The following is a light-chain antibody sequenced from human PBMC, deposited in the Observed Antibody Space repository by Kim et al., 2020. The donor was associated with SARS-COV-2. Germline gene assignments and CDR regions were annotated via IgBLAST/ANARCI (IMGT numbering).Light chain of an antibody. J-gene: IGLJ2*01. CDR2: DVS. V-gene: IGLV2-14*01. Sequence: QSVLTQPASVSGSPGQPITISCTGTISDIGNYNYVSWYQQHPGKAPKLMIYDVSKRPSGASNRFSGSKSGNTASLTISGLQTEDEADYYCSSYTDRNTVIFGGGTQLTVL. CDR3: SSYTDRNTVI. CDR1: ISDIGNYNY.